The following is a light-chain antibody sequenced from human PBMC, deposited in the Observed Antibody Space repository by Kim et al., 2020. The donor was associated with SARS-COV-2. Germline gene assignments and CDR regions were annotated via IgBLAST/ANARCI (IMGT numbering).Light chain of an antibody. V-gene: IGKV3-20*01. Sequence: EIVLTQSPGTLSLSPGERATLSCRASQSLYSNSLAWYQQKPGQAPRLLIYDVSNRGTGIPDRFSGSGSGTDFTLTISRLEPEDFAVYYCQQYPSSPLPFGGGTKLEI. CDR3: QQYPSSPLP. CDR2: DVS. J-gene: IGKJ4*01. CDR1: QSLYSNS.